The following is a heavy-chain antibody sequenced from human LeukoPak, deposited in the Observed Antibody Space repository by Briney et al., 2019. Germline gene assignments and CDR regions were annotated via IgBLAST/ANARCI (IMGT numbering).Heavy chain of an antibody. CDR3: ARTKDIVVVPAALSYYFDY. CDR2: IIPIFGTA. Sequence: SVKVSCKASGGTFSSYAISWVRQAPGQGLEWMGGIIPIFGTANYAQKFQGRVTITADESTSTAYMELSSLRSEDTAVYYYARTKDIVVVPAALSYYFDYWGQGTLVTVSS. D-gene: IGHD2-2*01. V-gene: IGHV1-69*13. J-gene: IGHJ4*02. CDR1: GGTFSSYA.